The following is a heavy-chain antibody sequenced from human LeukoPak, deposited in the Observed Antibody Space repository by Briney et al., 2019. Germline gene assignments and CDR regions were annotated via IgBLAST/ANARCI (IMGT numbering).Heavy chain of an antibody. V-gene: IGHV3-7*01. J-gene: IGHJ4*02. CDR2: IKADGTEN. Sequence: PGGSLRLSCAASGFTFHTYWMTWVRQAPGKGLEWLANIKADGTENYYVDSVKGRFTISRDNAKNSLYLQLNSLRAEDTAVYYCARAYYDSSGYYYVYFDYWGQGTPVTVSS. D-gene: IGHD3-22*01. CDR3: ARAYYDSSGYYYVYFDY. CDR1: GFTFHTYW.